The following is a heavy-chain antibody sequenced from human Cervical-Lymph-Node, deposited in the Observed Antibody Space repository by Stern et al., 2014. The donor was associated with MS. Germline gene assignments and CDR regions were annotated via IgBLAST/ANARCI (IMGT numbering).Heavy chain of an antibody. CDR2: MNPNSGNT. J-gene: IGHJ4*02. V-gene: IGHV1-8*01. CDR3: ARGLTASGWYIYGY. D-gene: IGHD6-19*01. Sequence: VQLVESGAELMQPGASVKVSCKASGYTFTSYDITWVRQATGQGLEWMGWMNPNSGNTGYVHTFQGRVTMTRNTSISTAYMELSSLRSEDTAVYYCARGLTASGWYIYGYWGQGTLVTVSS. CDR1: GYTFTSYD.